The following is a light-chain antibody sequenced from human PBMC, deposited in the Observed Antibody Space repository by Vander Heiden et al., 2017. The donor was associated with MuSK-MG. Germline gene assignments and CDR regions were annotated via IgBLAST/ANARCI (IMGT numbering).Light chain of an antibody. V-gene: IGLV2-14*01. Sequence: QSALTQPASVSGSPGQSLTISCTGTSSDVGGYNYVSWYQQHPGKAPKLMIYDVSNRPSGVSNRFSGSKDGNTASLTISGLQAEDEADYYCSAYTSSSTEVFGGGTKLT. CDR3: SAYTSSSTEV. CDR2: DVS. CDR1: SSDVGGYNY. J-gene: IGLJ2*01.